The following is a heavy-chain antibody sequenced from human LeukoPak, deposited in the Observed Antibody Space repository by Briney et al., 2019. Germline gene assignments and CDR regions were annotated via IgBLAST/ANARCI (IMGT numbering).Heavy chain of an antibody. CDR3: ARGGDYGDLRYFDY. Sequence: SETLFLTCTVSGGSINNYYWSWIRQPPGKGLEWIGYIYYRGSTNYNPSLKSRVTFSVETSKNQFSLKLNSVTAADTAVYYCARGGDYGDLRYFDYWGQGTLVTVSS. CDR1: GGSINNYY. D-gene: IGHD4-17*01. J-gene: IGHJ4*02. V-gene: IGHV4-59*01. CDR2: IYYRGST.